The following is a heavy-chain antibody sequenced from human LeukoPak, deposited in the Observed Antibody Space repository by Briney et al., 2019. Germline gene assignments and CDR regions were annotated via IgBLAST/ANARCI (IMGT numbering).Heavy chain of an antibody. J-gene: IGHJ4*02. Sequence: ASVKVSCKVSGYTLTELSMHWVRQAPGRGLEWMGGFDPEDGETIYAQKFQGRVTMTEDTSTDTAYMELSSLRSEDTAVFYCATWAGAVIVDKNGGVYWGQGTLVTVSS. CDR3: ATWAGAVIVDKNGGVY. V-gene: IGHV1-24*01. CDR2: FDPEDGET. D-gene: IGHD3-22*01. CDR1: GYTLTELS.